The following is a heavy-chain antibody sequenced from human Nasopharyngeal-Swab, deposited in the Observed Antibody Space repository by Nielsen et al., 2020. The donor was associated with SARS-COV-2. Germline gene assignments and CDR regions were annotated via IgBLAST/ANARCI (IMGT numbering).Heavy chain of an antibody. V-gene: IGHV3-74*03. CDR1: GFTIRNNH. CDR3: VRGPVEGATGYFQF. D-gene: IGHD1-26*01. J-gene: IGHJ1*01. CDR2: IDMRGRTT. Sequence: GGSLRLSCGVFGFTIRNNHVSWVRQAPGKGLEWVARIDMRGRTTTHADSVKGRFTISRDNAKNTLSLQMNSLTPADTAVYFCVRGPVEGATGYFQFWGQGTLVTVSS.